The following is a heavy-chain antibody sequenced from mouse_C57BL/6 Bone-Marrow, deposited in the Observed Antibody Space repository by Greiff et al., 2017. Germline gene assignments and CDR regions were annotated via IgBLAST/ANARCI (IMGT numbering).Heavy chain of an antibody. CDR2: IDPSDSYT. J-gene: IGHJ4*01. Sequence: QVQLQQPGAELVKPGASVKLSCKASGYTFTSYWMQWVKQRPGQGLEWIGEIDPSDSYTNYNQKFKGKATLTVDTSSSTAYMQLSSLTSEDSAVYYCARGYYGSSFYAMDYWGQGTSVTVYS. D-gene: IGHD1-1*01. V-gene: IGHV1-50*01. CDR1: GYTFTSYW. CDR3: ARGYYGSSFYAMDY.